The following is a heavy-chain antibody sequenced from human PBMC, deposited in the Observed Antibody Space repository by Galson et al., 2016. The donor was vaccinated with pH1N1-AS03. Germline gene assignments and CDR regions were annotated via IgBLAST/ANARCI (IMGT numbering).Heavy chain of an antibody. D-gene: IGHD3-16*01. CDR2: IHTTTGNP. J-gene: IGHJ4*02. Sequence: ASGYTFTDYPMNWVRQAPGQGLEWMGWIHTTTGNPTYAQDFTGRFVFSFETSVSTAYLQITGLKAEDTAVYYCTRFANVSPYYFDQWGQGTLLTVSS. CDR3: TRFANVSPYYFDQ. CDR1: GYTFTDYP. V-gene: IGHV7-4-1*02.